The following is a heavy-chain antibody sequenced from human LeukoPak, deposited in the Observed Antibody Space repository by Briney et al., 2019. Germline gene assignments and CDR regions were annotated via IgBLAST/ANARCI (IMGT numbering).Heavy chain of an antibody. V-gene: IGHV4-31*03. CDR1: GGSISSGGYY. Sequence: SQTLSLTCTVSGGSISSGGYYWSWIRQHPGKGLEWIGYIYYSESTYYNPSLKSRVTISVDTSKNQFSLKLSSVTAADTAVYYCARSASIAAADSAEYFQHWGQGTLVTVSS. CDR3: ARSASIAAADSAEYFQH. D-gene: IGHD6-13*01. J-gene: IGHJ1*01. CDR2: IYYSEST.